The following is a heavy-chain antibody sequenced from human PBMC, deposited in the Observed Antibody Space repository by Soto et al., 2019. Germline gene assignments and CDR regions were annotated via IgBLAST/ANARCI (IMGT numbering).Heavy chain of an antibody. D-gene: IGHD3-10*01. CDR3: AADLVAGSGSLGH. CDR2: IRHDGADS. V-gene: IGHV3-74*01. CDR1: GFTFSSRW. J-gene: IGHJ4*02. Sequence: PGGSLRLSCAASGFTFSSRWMHWVRQGPGKGLQWVSRIRHDGADSNYADFVGGRFTISRDNTKNTLHLQMNSLRAEDTAVYFCAADLVAGSGSLGHWGQGTLVTVSS.